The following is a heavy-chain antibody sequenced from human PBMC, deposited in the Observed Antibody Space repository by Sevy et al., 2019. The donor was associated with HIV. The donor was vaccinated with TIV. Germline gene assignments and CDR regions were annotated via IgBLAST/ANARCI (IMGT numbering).Heavy chain of an antibody. D-gene: IGHD3-16*01. CDR2: ISSSGSTI. CDR3: ARGAWGGIDY. V-gene: IGHV3-48*03. Sequence: GGSLRLSCAASGFTFSTYEMNWVRQAPRKGLEWVSYISSSGSTIYYADSAKGRFTISRDSAKNSLFLQMNSLRAEDTAVYYCARGAWGGIDYWGQGTLVTVSS. CDR1: GFTFSTYE. J-gene: IGHJ4*02.